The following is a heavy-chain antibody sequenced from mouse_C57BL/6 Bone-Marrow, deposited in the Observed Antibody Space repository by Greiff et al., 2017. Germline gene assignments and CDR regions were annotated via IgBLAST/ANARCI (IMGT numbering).Heavy chain of an antibody. Sequence: VQLQQSGPELVKPGASVKISCKASGYAFSSSWMTWVKQRPGKGLEWIGRIYPGDGDHNYNGKFKGTATLTADKSSRTAYMQLSSLTSEDSAVYFCARYYYAMDYWGQGTSVTVSS. CDR2: IYPGDGDH. J-gene: IGHJ4*01. V-gene: IGHV1-82*01. CDR1: GYAFSSSW. CDR3: ARYYYAMDY.